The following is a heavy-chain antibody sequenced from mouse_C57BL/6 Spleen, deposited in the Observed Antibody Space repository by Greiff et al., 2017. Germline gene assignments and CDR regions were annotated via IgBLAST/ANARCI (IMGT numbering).Heavy chain of an antibody. CDR1: GFTFSDAW. CDR2: IRNKANNHAT. D-gene: IGHD1-1*01. J-gene: IGHJ2*01. V-gene: IGHV6-6*01. Sequence: EVQLVESGGGLVQPGGSMKLSCAASGFTFSDAWMDWVRQSPEKGLEWVAEIRNKANNHATYYAESVKGRFTISRDDSKSSVYLQMNSLRAEDTGIYYCTGTTVVTDFDYWGQGTTLTVSS. CDR3: TGTTVVTDFDY.